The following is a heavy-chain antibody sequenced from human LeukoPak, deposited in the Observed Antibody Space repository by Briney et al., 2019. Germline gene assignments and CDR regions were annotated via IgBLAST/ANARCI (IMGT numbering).Heavy chain of an antibody. CDR2: INHSGST. Sequence: PSETLSLTCAVYGGSFIDYFWSWIRQPPEKGLEWIGEINHSGSTNYNPSLKSRVTMSVDTSKNQFSLKLSSVTAADTAVYYCARHVVGAAAGRLAYYYMDVWGKGTTVTISS. CDR1: GGSFIDYF. CDR3: ARHVVGAAAGRLAYYYMDV. V-gene: IGHV4-34*01. J-gene: IGHJ6*03. D-gene: IGHD6-13*01.